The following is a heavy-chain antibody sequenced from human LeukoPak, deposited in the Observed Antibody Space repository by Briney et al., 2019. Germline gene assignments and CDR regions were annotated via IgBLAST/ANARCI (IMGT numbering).Heavy chain of an antibody. Sequence: ASVKVSCKASGYTFTGYYMHWVRQAPGQGLEWMGRINPNSGGTSYAQKFQGRVTMTRDTSISTAYMELSRLRSDDTAVYYCARNLAVAGTIWFDPWGQGTLVTVSS. V-gene: IGHV1-2*06. D-gene: IGHD6-19*01. CDR3: ARNLAVAGTIWFDP. CDR1: GYTFTGYY. CDR2: INPNSGGT. J-gene: IGHJ5*02.